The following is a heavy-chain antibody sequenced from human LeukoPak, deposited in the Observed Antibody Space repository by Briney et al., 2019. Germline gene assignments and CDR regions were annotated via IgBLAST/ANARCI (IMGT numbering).Heavy chain of an antibody. Sequence: GGSLRLSCAASGFTFSSYGMNWVRQAPGKGLEWVSYISSSGSTIYYADSVKGRFTISRDNAKNSLYLQMNSLRAEDTAAYYCARVAVAPVDYWGQGTLVTVSS. CDR3: ARVAVAPVDY. CDR2: ISSSGSTI. V-gene: IGHV3-48*04. D-gene: IGHD6-19*01. J-gene: IGHJ4*02. CDR1: GFTFSSYG.